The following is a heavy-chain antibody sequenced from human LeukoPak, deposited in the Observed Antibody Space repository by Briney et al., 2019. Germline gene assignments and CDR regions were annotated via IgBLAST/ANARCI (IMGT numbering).Heavy chain of an antibody. CDR1: GFTFSSYA. CDR2: ISYDGGNK. CDR3: AKGIIATAVVTAFDI. Sequence: GGSLRLSCAASGFTFSSYAMSWVRQAPGKGLEWVAVISYDGGNKYYADSVKGRFTISRDNSKNTLYLQMNSLRAEDTAVYYCAKGIIATAVVTAFDIWGQGTVVTVSS. J-gene: IGHJ3*02. V-gene: IGHV3-30*18. D-gene: IGHD4-23*01.